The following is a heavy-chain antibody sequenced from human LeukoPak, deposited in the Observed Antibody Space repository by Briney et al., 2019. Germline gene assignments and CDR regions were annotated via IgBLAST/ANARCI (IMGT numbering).Heavy chain of an antibody. J-gene: IGHJ5*01. D-gene: IGHD5/OR15-5a*01. CDR3: ARVSTVWNWFDS. CDR1: AFTLSTYS. Sequence: GGSLRLSCAASAFTLSTYSMTWVRQAPGKGLEWLSYISSSSKTMYYADSVKGRFTISRDNAKNSLYLRMNSLRVEDTAVYYCARVSTVWNWFDSWGQGTLVTVSS. CDR2: ISSSSKTM. V-gene: IGHV3-48*01.